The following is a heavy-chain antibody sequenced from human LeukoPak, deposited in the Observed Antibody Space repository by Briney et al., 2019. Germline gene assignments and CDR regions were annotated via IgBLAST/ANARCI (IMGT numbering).Heavy chain of an antibody. D-gene: IGHD3-10*01. CDR1: GFTFNSYW. V-gene: IGHV3-7*01. CDR2: IDPDGSEK. CDR3: ARIYYFGDNNWRYFDN. Sequence: GGSLRLSCAASGFTFNSYWMSWVRQAPGKGLEWVANIDPDGSEKQYGDSVKGRFTTSRDNAKNSLYLQMNSLRAEDTAIYYCARIYYFGDNNWRYFDNWGQGTLVTDSS. J-gene: IGHJ4*02.